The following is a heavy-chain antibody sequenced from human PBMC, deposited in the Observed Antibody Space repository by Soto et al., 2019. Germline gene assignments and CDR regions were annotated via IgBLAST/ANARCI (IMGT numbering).Heavy chain of an antibody. Sequence: PGGSLRLSCAASGFTFSSYGMHWVRQAPGKGLEWVAVIWYDGSNKYYADSVKGRFTISRDNSKNTLYLQMNSLRAEDTAVYYCARDPGYCSSTSCYFRGDFDYWGQGTLVTVSS. CDR3: ARDPGYCSSTSCYFRGDFDY. D-gene: IGHD2-2*01. J-gene: IGHJ4*02. CDR1: GFTFSSYG. CDR2: IWYDGSNK. V-gene: IGHV3-33*01.